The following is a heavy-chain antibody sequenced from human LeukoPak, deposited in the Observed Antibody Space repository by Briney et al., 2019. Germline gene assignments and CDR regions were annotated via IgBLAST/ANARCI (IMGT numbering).Heavy chain of an antibody. CDR1: GITLSDYG. V-gene: IGHV3-23*01. Sequence: GGSLRLSCAVSGITLSDYGMSWVRQAPGKGLEWVAGISDSGGSTNYADSVKGRFTISRDNPKNTLYLQMNSLRAEDTAVYFCARRGVVIRVILVGFHKEAFYFDSWGQGALVTVSS. CDR3: ARRGVVIRVILVGFHKEAFYFDS. J-gene: IGHJ4*02. D-gene: IGHD3-22*01. CDR2: ISDSGGST.